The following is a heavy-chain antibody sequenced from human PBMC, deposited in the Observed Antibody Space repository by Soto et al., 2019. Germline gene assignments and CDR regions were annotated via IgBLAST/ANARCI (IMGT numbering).Heavy chain of an antibody. CDR2: MNPNSGNT. V-gene: IGHV1-8*01. CDR3: ASEPAYITTTVAGTEAFDI. D-gene: IGHD6-19*01. CDR1: GYTFTSYD. J-gene: IGHJ3*02. Sequence: ASVKVSCKASGYTFTSYDINWVRQATGQGLEWMGWMNPNSGNTGYAQKFQGRVTMTRNTSISTAYMELSSLRSEDTAVYYCASEPAYITTTVAGTEAFDIWGQGTMVTVSS.